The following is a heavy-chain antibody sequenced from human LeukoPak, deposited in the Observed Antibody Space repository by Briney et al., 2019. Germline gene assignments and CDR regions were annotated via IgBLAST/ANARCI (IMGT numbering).Heavy chain of an antibody. J-gene: IGHJ4*02. D-gene: IGHD5-18*01. CDR2: ISGSGGNT. CDR3: AKVMGYTFGYPFDY. Sequence: GGSLRPSCAASGFTFNSYAMNWVRQTPGKGLEWVSTISGSGGNTYYADSVKGRFTISRDNPKNSLYLQMNSLRAEDTAVYYCAKVMGYTFGYPFDYWGQGTLVTVSS. CDR1: GFTFNSYA. V-gene: IGHV3-23*01.